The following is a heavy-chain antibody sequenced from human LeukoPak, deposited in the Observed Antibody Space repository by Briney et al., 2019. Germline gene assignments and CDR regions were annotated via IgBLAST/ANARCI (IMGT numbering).Heavy chain of an antibody. Sequence: GGSLRLSCAASGFTFSSYSMNWVRQAPGKGLEWVSYISSSSTIYYADSVKGRFTISRDNAKNSLYLQMNSLRAEDTAVYYCARSYLRYYFDYWGQGTLVTVSS. V-gene: IGHV3-48*04. CDR3: ARSYLRYYFDY. J-gene: IGHJ4*02. CDR2: ISSSSTI. CDR1: GFTFSSYS.